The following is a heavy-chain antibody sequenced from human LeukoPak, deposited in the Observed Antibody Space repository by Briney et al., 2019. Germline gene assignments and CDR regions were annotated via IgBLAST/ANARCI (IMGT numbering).Heavy chain of an antibody. CDR2: IYYSGST. Sequence: SETLSLTCTVSGGSISSHYWSWIRQPPGKGLEWIGYIYYSGSTNYNPSLKSRVTISVDTSKNQFSLKLSSVTAADTAVYYCARGPAYSSSEPIDYWGQGTLVTVSS. CDR3: ARGPAYSSSEPIDY. J-gene: IGHJ4*02. D-gene: IGHD6-6*01. V-gene: IGHV4-59*11. CDR1: GGSISSHY.